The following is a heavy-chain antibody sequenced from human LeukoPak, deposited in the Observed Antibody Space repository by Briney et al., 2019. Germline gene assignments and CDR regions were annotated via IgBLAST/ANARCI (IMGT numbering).Heavy chain of an antibody. Sequence: GESLKISCKGSGYSFTSYWIGWVRQMPGKGLEWMGIIYPGDSDTRYSPSFQGHVTISADKSTTTACLQWSSLKASDTAMYYCARHIGLTTRYFDYWGQGTLVTVSS. J-gene: IGHJ4*02. CDR2: IYPGDSDT. CDR3: ARHIGLTTRYFDY. D-gene: IGHD4/OR15-4a*01. CDR1: GYSFTSYW. V-gene: IGHV5-51*01.